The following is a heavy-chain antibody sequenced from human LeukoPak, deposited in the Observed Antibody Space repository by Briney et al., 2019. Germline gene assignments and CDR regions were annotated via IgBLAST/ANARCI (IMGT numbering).Heavy chain of an antibody. D-gene: IGHD6-19*01. CDR3: AKPQEGSGWYEDYFDY. V-gene: IGHV3-23*01. J-gene: IGHJ4*02. Sequence: GGSLRLSCAASGFTFSSYAMSWVRQAPGKGLEWVSAISGSGGSTYYADSVKGRFTISRDNSKNTLYLQMNSLRAEDTAVYYCAKPQEGSGWYEDYFDYWGQGTLVTVSS. CDR2: ISGSGGST. CDR1: GFTFSSYA.